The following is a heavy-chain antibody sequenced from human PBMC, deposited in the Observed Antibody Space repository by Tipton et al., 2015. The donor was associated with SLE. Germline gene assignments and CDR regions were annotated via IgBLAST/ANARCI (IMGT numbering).Heavy chain of an antibody. V-gene: IGHV3-7*01. D-gene: IGHD3-10*01. Sequence: DSVKGRFTISRDNAKNSLFLQMNSLRAEDTAIYYCARVVSYSIAFDYWGQGALVTVSS. CDR3: ARVVSYSIAFDY. J-gene: IGHJ4*02.